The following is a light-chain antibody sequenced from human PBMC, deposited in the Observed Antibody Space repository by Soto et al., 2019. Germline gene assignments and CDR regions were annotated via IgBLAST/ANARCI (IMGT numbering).Light chain of an antibody. V-gene: IGKV3-11*01. CDR3: QQRSNWPLT. CDR2: DVS. Sequence: EIVLTQSPVTLSLSPGERATLSCRASQSVTSFLAWYQQKPGQAPRLLIYDVSHRATGIPARFSGSGSGTDFTLTISSLEPEDFVVYYCQQRSNWPLTFGGGTKVEIK. CDR1: QSVTSF. J-gene: IGKJ4*01.